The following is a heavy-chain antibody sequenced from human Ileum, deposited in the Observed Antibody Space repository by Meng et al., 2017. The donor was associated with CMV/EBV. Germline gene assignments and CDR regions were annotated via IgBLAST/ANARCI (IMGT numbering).Heavy chain of an antibody. CDR3: AKERVGIADSYYVYYFYYGMDV. J-gene: IGHJ6*02. CDR1: GFTFSNYV. D-gene: IGHD1-26*01. CDR2: IRYDGSNK. Sequence: GGSLRLSCAASGFTFSNYVMHWVRQAPGKGLEWVAFIRYDGSNKYYADSVKGRFTISRDNSKNTLYLQMNSLRPEDTAVYYCAKERVGIADSYYVYYFYYGMDVWGQGTTVTVSS. V-gene: IGHV3-30*02.